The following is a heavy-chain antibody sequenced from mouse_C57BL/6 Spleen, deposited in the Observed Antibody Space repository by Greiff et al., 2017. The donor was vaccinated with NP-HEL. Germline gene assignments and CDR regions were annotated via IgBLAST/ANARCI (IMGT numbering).Heavy chain of an antibody. Sequence: VQLQQPGAELVMPGASVKLSCKASGYTFTSYWMHWVKQRPGQGLEWIGEIDPSDSYTNYNQKFKGKSTLTVDKSSSTAYMQLSSLTSEDSAVYYCASPQASNWCFDYWGQGTTLTVSS. CDR3: ASPQASNWCFDY. V-gene: IGHV1-69*01. CDR1: GYTFTSYW. D-gene: IGHD4-1*02. J-gene: IGHJ2*01. CDR2: IDPSDSYT.